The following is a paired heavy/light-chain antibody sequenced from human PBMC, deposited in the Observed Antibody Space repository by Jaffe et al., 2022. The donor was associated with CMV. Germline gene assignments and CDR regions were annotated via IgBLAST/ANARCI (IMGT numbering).Light chain of an antibody. J-gene: IGLJ1*01. CDR2: EVT. CDR1: SSDVGNYNL. Sequence: QSALTQPASVSGSPGQSITISCTGTSSDVGNYNLVSWYQQHPGKAPNLMIYEVTKRPSGVSDRFSGSKSGNTASLTISGLQAEDEADYYCCSYAGGSTSYVFGTGTTVIVL. CDR3: CSYAGGSTSYV. V-gene: IGLV2-23*02.
Heavy chain of an antibody. CDR1: GGPISSYIYH. CDR2: IYYSGST. J-gene: IGHJ4*02. CDR3: ARLKAGDHYFGY. D-gene: IGHD6-13*01. V-gene: IGHV4-39*01. Sequence: QLQLQESGPVLVKPSDTLSLTCTVSGGPISSYIYHWAWIRQPPGKGLEWIANIYYSGSTYYNPSLKSRVTISVDTSKNQFSLKLSSVTAADTAVYFCARLKAGDHYFGYWGQGTLVTLSS.